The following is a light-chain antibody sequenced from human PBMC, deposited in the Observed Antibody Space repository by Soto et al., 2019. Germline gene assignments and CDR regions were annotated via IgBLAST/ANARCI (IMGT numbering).Light chain of an antibody. Sequence: EIVLTQSPGTLSLSPGERATLSCRASQSVSSSHLAWYQQKPGQAPRLLIYGASSRATGIPDRFSGSGSGTDFTLTISRLEPEDFAVYYCQQYGSSGTFGQGTKVDNK. J-gene: IGKJ1*01. CDR1: QSVSSSH. CDR2: GAS. V-gene: IGKV3-20*01. CDR3: QQYGSSGT.